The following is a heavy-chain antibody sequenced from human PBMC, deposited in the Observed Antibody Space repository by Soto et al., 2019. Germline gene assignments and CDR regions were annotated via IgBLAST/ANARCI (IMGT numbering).Heavy chain of an antibody. Sequence: PGGSLRLSCAASGFSFDSYAMHWVRQAPGKLEWLAIISYDGGNKEYADSVKGRFSISRDNSKNTLYLQMDSLRAEDTAVYYCARRGCVKGVCYNSYDMWGQGTMVTVSS. V-gene: IGHV3-30-3*01. J-gene: IGHJ3*02. CDR1: GFSFDSYA. D-gene: IGHD2-8*01. CDR3: ARRGCVKGVCYNSYDM. CDR2: ISYDGGNK.